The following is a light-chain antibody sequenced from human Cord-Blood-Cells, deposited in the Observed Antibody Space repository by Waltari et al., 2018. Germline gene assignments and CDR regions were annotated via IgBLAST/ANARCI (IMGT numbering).Light chain of an antibody. J-gene: IGLJ1*01. CDR1: SSDVGGYNS. CDR2: DVS. V-gene: IGLV2-14*01. Sequence: QSALTQPASVSGSPGQSITISCTGTSSDVGGYNSVSWYQQHPAKAPKLMIYDVSKRPSGVSNRFSGSKSGNTASLPISGLQAEDEADYYCSSYTSSSTYVFGTGTKVTVL. CDR3: SSYTSSSTYV.